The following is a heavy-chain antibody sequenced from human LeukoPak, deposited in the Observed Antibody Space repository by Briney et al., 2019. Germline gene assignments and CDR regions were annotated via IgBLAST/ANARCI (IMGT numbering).Heavy chain of an antibody. CDR2: IYHSGST. Sequence: SETLSLTCTVSGYSISNGYYWGWIRQPPGKGLEWIGSIYHSGSTYYNPSLKSRVTISVDTSKNQFSLKLSSVTAADTAVYYCARDYDILTGDDAFDIWGQGTMVTVSS. CDR1: GYSISNGYY. V-gene: IGHV4-38-2*02. D-gene: IGHD3-9*01. J-gene: IGHJ3*02. CDR3: ARDYDILTGDDAFDI.